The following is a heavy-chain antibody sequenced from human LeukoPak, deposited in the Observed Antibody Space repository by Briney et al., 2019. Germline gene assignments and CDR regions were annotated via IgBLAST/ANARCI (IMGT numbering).Heavy chain of an antibody. D-gene: IGHD3-10*01. CDR1: GYSISSGYY. V-gene: IGHV4-38-2*02. J-gene: IGHJ4*02. CDR2: INHSGST. Sequence: SETLSLTCTVSGYSISSGYYWGWIRQPPGKGLEWIGEINHSGSTNYNPSLKSRVTISVDTSKNQFSLKLSSVTAADTAVYYCARGRIFRGYGSGSYRYDYWGQGTLVTVSS. CDR3: ARGRIFRGYGSGSYRYDY.